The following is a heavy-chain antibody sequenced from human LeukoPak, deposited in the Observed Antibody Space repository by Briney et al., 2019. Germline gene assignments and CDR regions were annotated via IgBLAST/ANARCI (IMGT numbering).Heavy chain of an antibody. CDR3: ARWYSSSWYNWFDP. J-gene: IGHJ5*02. Sequence: SETLSLTCTVSGGSVSSGSYYWSWIRQPPGKGLEWIGYIYYSGSTNYNPSLKSRVTISVDTSKNQFSLKLSSVTAADTAVYYCARWYSSSWYNWFDPWGQGTLVTVSS. V-gene: IGHV4-61*01. CDR1: GGSVSSGSYY. CDR2: IYYSGST. D-gene: IGHD6-13*01.